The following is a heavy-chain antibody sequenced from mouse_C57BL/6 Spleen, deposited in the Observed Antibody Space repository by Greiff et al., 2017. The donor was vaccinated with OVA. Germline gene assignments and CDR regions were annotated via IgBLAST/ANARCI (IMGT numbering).Heavy chain of an antibody. Sequence: QVQLQQPGAELVKPGASVKLSCKASGYTFTSYWMQWVKQRPGQGLEWIGEIDPSDSYTNYNQKFKGKATLTVDTSSSTAYMQLSSLTSEDSADYYCARGAYDGYDYWGQGTTLTVSS. CDR3: ARGAYDGYDY. J-gene: IGHJ2*01. CDR2: IDPSDSYT. D-gene: IGHD2-3*01. CDR1: GYTFTSYW. V-gene: IGHV1-50*01.